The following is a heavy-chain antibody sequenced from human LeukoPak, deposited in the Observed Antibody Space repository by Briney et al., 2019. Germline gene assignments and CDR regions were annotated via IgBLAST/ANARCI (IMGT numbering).Heavy chain of an antibody. V-gene: IGHV3-30*04. J-gene: IGHJ4*02. CDR3: AKDVVDIAMVSPWGFDY. D-gene: IGHD5-18*01. CDR1: GFTFSSYA. CDR2: ISYDGSNK. Sequence: GGSLRLSCAASGFTFSSYAMHWVRQAPGKGLEWVAVISYDGSNKYYADSVKGRFTISRGNSKNTLYLQMNSLRAEDTAVYYCAKDVVDIAMVSPWGFDYWGQGTLVTVSS.